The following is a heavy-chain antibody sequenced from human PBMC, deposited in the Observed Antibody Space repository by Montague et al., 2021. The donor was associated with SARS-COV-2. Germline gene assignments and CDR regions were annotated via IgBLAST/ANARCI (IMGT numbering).Heavy chain of an antibody. D-gene: IGHD3-10*01. Sequence: SLRLSCAASGFPFGDYAMHWARQTPGKGLEWVSGISYNSENTGYADSVKGRFTISRDNAKNSLYLQMNSLRTDDTAFYYCAKDVYYGSGNYWQAFDSWGQGTLVTVSS. CDR3: AKDVYYGSGNYWQAFDS. V-gene: IGHV3-9*01. CDR2: ISYNSENT. J-gene: IGHJ4*02. CDR1: GFPFGDYA.